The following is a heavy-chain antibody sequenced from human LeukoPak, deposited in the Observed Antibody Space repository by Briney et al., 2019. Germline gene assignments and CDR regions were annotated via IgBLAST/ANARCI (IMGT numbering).Heavy chain of an antibody. V-gene: IGHV4-61*02. Sequence: SQTLSLTCTVSGGSISSGSHHWNWIRQPAGKGLEWIGRIYTSRSTNCNPSLKSRVTISLGTSKNQFSLKLSSVTAADTAIYYCARVSAINAFDIWGQGTMVTVSS. CDR2: IYTSRST. J-gene: IGHJ3*02. CDR1: GGSISSGSHH. CDR3: ARVSAINAFDI.